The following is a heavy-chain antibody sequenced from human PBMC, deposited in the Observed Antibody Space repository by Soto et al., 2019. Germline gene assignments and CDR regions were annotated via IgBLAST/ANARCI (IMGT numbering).Heavy chain of an antibody. D-gene: IGHD1-26*01. CDR1: GFTFTSSA. V-gene: IGHV1-58*01. CDR3: AADSGIVGATGAFDI. CDR2: IVVGSGNT. Sequence: SVNVSCKASGFTFTSSAVQWVRQARGQRLEWIGWIVVGSGNTNYAQKFQERVTITRDMSTSTAYMELSSLRSEDTAVYYCAADSGIVGATGAFDIWGQGTMVTV. J-gene: IGHJ3*02.